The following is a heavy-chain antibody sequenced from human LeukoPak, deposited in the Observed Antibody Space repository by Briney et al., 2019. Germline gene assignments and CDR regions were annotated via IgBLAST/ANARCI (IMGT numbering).Heavy chain of an antibody. CDR1: GYTFTSYG. Sequence: ASVKVSCKASGYTFTSYGISWVRQTPGQGLEWMGWFSAYNGNTNYAQKLQGRVTMTTDTSTSTAYMELRSLRSDDTAVYYCARARLQNWFDPWGQGTLVTVSS. CDR3: ARARLQNWFDP. V-gene: IGHV1-18*01. CDR2: FSAYNGNT. D-gene: IGHD4-11*01. J-gene: IGHJ5*02.